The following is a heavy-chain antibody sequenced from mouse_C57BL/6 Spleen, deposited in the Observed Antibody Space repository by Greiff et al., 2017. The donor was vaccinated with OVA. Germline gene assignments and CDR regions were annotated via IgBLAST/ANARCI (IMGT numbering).Heavy chain of an antibody. J-gene: IGHJ3*01. D-gene: IGHD2-4*01. Sequence: QVQLQQSGAELVRPGASVTLSCKASGYTFTDYEMHWVKQTPVHGLEWIGAIDPETGGTAYNQKFKGKAILTADKSSSTAYMELRSLTSEDSAVYYCTIDYDVWFAYGGQGTLVTVSA. V-gene: IGHV1-15*01. CDR3: TIDYDVWFAY. CDR1: GYTFTDYE. CDR2: IDPETGGT.